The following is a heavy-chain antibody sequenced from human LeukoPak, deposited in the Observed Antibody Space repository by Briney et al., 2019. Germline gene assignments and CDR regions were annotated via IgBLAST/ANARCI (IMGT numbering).Heavy chain of an antibody. CDR1: GGSFSGYY. CDR3: ARGSLYYYGSGDWFDP. D-gene: IGHD3-10*01. Sequence: SETLSLTCAVYGGSFSGYYWSWNRQPPGKGLEWIGEINHSGSTNYNPSLKSRVTISVDTSKNQFSLKLSSVTAADTAVYYCARGSLYYYGSGDWFDPWGQGTLVTVSS. CDR2: INHSGST. J-gene: IGHJ5*02. V-gene: IGHV4-34*01.